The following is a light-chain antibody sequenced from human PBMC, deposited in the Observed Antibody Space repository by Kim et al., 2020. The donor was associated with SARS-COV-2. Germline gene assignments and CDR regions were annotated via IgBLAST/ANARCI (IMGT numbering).Light chain of an antibody. V-gene: IGLV3-19*01. CDR1: SLRTYY. CDR3: NSRDSSGNHLV. Sequence: ALGQTVRITCQGDSLRTYYATWYQQLPGQAPVLVISGKNNRPSGIPDRFSGSNSGNTASLTITGAQAEDEADYYCNSRDSSGNHLVFGGGTQLTVL. CDR2: GKN. J-gene: IGLJ2*01.